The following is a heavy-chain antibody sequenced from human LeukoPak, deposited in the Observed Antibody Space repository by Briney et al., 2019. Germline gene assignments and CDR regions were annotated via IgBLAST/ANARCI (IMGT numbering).Heavy chain of an antibody. V-gene: IGHV3-30*18. J-gene: IGHJ5*02. CDR3: AKVRLKAQLGTNWFDP. CDR1: GFTFSSYG. CDR2: ISYDGSNK. Sequence: GGSLRLSCAASGFTFSSYGMHWVRQAPGKGLEWVAVISYDGSNKYYADSVKGRFTISRDNSKNTLYLQMNSLRAEDTAVYYCAKVRLKAQLGTNWFDPWGQGTLVTVSS. D-gene: IGHD7-27*01.